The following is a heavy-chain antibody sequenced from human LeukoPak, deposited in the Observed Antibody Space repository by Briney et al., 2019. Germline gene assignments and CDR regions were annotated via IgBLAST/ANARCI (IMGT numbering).Heavy chain of an antibody. CDR3: SRQPGYSYRTTYHYYYMDV. Sequence: KPSEPLSLTCTVSGGSTSSSSYYWRWIRKPPGKGLEWIGITCYNENTYNTPSLKSRVTISITTSKNHLSLRLSSVTAADTAVYYCSRQPGYSYRTTYHYYYMDVWGKGTTVTASS. J-gene: IGHJ6*03. CDR2: TCYNENT. CDR1: GGSTSSSSYY. D-gene: IGHD5-18*01. V-gene: IGHV4-39*01.